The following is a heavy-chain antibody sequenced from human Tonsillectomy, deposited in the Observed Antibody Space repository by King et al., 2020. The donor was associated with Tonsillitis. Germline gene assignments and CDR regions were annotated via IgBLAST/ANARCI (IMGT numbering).Heavy chain of an antibody. Sequence: VQLVESGGGLVQPGGSLRLSCAASGFTFSSYAMSWVRQAPGKGLEWVSAIMGSGGSTYYADSVKDRFTISRDTSKNTLYLPMNSLRAEDTAVYYCAKVLSIAVAGKLDYWGQGTLVTVSS. V-gene: IGHV3-23*04. D-gene: IGHD6-19*01. CDR2: IMGSGGST. J-gene: IGHJ4*02. CDR3: AKVLSIAVAGKLDY. CDR1: GFTFSSYA.